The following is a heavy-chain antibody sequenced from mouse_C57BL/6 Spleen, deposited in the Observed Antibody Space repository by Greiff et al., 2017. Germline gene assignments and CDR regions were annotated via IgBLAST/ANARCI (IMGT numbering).Heavy chain of an antibody. J-gene: IGHJ4*01. CDR1: GYSFTGYF. D-gene: IGHD1-1*01. Sequence: VQLQQSGPELVKPGASVTISCKASGYSFTGYFMNWVMQSHGKSLEWIGRINPYNGDTFYNQKFKGKATLTVDQSSSTAHMGLRSLTSEDSAVYYCARSLLRGGYYAMDYWGQGTSGTVSS. V-gene: IGHV1-20*01. CDR2: INPYNGDT. CDR3: ARSLLRGGYYAMDY.